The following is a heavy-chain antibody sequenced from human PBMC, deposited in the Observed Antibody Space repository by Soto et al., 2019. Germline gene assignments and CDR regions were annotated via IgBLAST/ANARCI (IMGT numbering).Heavy chain of an antibody. D-gene: IGHD6-19*01. CDR3: ARMYSNGWPAYFDL. J-gene: IGHJ2*01. V-gene: IGHV4-59*01. CDR2: IYYSGDT. CDR1: GGFNGSFY. Sequence: SETLSLTCTVSGGFNGSFYWSWIRQPPGKGLEWIGHIYYSGDTNYNPSLKSRVTMSVDTSKKQFSLKLSALTAADTAVYYCARMYSNGWPAYFDLWGRGTLVTVSS.